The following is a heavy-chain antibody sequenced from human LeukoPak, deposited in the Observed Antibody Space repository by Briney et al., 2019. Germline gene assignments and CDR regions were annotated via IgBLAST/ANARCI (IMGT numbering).Heavy chain of an antibody. V-gene: IGHV4-34*01. CDR1: GGSFSGYY. CDR3: ARDQKLRYFDWDLTQAGWFDP. CDR2: INHSGST. Sequence: PSETLSLTCAVYGGSFSGYYWSWIRQPPGKGLEWIGEINHSGSTNYNPSLKSRVTISVDTSKNQFSLKLSSVTAADTAVYYCARDQKLRYFDWDLTQAGWFDPWGQGTLVTVSS. J-gene: IGHJ5*02. D-gene: IGHD3-9*01.